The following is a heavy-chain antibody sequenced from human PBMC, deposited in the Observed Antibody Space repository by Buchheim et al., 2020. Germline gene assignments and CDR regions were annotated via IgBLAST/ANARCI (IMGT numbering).Heavy chain of an antibody. D-gene: IGHD1/OR15-1a*01. J-gene: IGHJ4*02. CDR1: GFTFSSYA. Sequence: QVQLVESGGGVVQPGRSLRLSCAASGFTFSSYAMHWVRQAPGKGLEWVAVISYDGSNKSYADSVKGRFTISRDNSKNTLYLQMNSLRAEDTAVYYCARGEHGRVAAFDYWGQGTL. CDR2: ISYDGSNK. CDR3: ARGEHGRVAAFDY. V-gene: IGHV3-30*04.